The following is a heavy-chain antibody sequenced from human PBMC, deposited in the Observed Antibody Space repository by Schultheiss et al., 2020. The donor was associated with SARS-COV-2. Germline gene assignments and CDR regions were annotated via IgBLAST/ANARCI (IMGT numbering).Heavy chain of an antibody. D-gene: IGHD3-10*01. CDR1: GFTFGDYA. V-gene: IGHV3-23*01. CDR3: ARDRGTYYYGSGTGGMDV. CDR2: ISSST. J-gene: IGHJ6*02. Sequence: GGSLRLSCTASGFTFGDYAMSWVRQAPGKGLEWVSAISSSTFYADSVKGRFTISRDNSKNTLYLQMNSLRAEDTAVYYCARDRGTYYYGSGTGGMDVWGQGTTVTVSS.